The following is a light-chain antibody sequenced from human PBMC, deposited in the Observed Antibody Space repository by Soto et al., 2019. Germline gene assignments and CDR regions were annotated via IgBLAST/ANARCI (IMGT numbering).Light chain of an antibody. CDR3: SSFAGNNNLV. CDR2: EVS. V-gene: IGLV2-8*01. Sequence: QSALTQPPSASGSPGQSVTISCTGTSSDVGGSNYVSWYQQHPGKAPKLMISEVSLRPSGVPDRFSGSKSGNTASLTVSGLQAEDEADYYCSSFAGNNNLVFGGGTKLTVL. J-gene: IGLJ2*01. CDR1: SSDVGGSNY.